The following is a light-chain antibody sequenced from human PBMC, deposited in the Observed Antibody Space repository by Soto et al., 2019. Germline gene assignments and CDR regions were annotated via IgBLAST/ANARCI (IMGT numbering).Light chain of an antibody. V-gene: IGKV3-15*01. CDR3: QQYNNWPPRYT. Sequence: EIVMTQSPATLSVSPGERATLSCRASQSVSSNLAWYQQKPGQAPRLLIYGASTRATGIPARFSGSGSGTEFTLTISSLQSEDFAVYYCQQYNNWPPRYTFGNGTKLEIK. CDR2: GAS. J-gene: IGKJ2*01. CDR1: QSVSSN.